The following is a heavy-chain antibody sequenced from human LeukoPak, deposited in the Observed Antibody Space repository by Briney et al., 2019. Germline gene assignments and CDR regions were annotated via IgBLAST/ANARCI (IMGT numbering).Heavy chain of an antibody. CDR3: ARVDDSSEAFDI. Sequence: GGSLRLSCAASGFTFSSYSMNWVRQAPGKGLEWVSSISSSSSYIYYADSVKGRFTISRDNAKNSPYLQMNSLRAEGTAVYYCARVDDSSEAFDIWGQGTMVTVSS. CDR2: ISSSSSYI. V-gene: IGHV3-21*01. J-gene: IGHJ3*02. D-gene: IGHD3-22*01. CDR1: GFTFSSYS.